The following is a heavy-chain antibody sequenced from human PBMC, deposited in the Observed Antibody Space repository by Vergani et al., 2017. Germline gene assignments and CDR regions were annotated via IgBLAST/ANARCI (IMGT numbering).Heavy chain of an antibody. V-gene: IGHV1-69*12. CDR3: ARVYGSGSPPDLFDY. J-gene: IGHJ4*02. CDR2: IIPIFGTA. Sequence: QVQLVQSGAEVKKPGSSVKVSCKASGCTFSSYAISWVRQAPGQGLEWMGGIIPIFGTANYAQKFQGGVTITADESTSTAYMELSSLRSEDTAVYYCARVYGSGSPPDLFDYWGQGTLVTVSS. D-gene: IGHD3-10*01. CDR1: GCTFSSYA.